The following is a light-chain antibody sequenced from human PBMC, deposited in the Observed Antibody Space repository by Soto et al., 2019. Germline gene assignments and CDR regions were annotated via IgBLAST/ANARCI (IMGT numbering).Light chain of an antibody. CDR1: INDVGGYNY. J-gene: IGLJ1*01. CDR2: QAT. CDR3: MSYAGGNRFV. V-gene: IGLV2-8*01. Sequence: QSVLTQPPSRSVALGQSVTISSAGTINDVGGYNYVSWYQQHSGKVPQLMIYQATKRPSGGPDCFSASKSDTTASLTISGLQAEDEGDYYCMSYAGGNRFVFGTGNKVTVL.